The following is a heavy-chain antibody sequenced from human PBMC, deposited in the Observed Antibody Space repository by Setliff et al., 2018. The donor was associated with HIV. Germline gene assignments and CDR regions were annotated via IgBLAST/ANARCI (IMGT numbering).Heavy chain of an antibody. V-gene: IGHV4-59*12. J-gene: IGHJ1*01. CDR3: ARYHIGGIQYFQH. CDR2: IYYGGST. CDR1: GDSISNYY. D-gene: IGHD2-21*01. Sequence: PSETLSLTCTVSGDSISNYYWSWIRQPPGKGLEWIGHIYYGGSTDYNPSLTSRVIISVDPSKNQFTLMLNSVTAADTAIYYCARYHIGGIQYFQHWGQGALVTVSS.